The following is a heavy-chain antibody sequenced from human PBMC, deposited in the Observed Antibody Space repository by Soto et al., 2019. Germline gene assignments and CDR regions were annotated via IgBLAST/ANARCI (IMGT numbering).Heavy chain of an antibody. Sequence: DVQLVESGGGLVKPGGSLRLSCAASGFNFSTYGMNWVRQAPGKGLEWVSYISSKGSYIYYTPSVKGRFTISRDNAKNSVYLQMNSLRAEDTAVYYCGRDRSHYSGVGKIDPWGQGTLVAVSS. V-gene: IGHV3-21*02. CDR3: GRDRSHYSGVGKIDP. CDR2: ISSKGSYI. CDR1: GFNFSTYG. D-gene: IGHD3-10*01. J-gene: IGHJ5*02.